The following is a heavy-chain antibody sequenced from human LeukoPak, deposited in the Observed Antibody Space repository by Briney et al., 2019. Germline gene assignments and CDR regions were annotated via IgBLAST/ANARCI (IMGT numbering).Heavy chain of an antibody. Sequence: PGGSPRLSCVASGFTFDDYGMGWVRQVPGKGLEWVSGTNWNGGSTGYADSVKGRFTISRDNAKNSLYLQMNSLRAEDTAFYYCARGTEVYYDSSSYYSYWGQGTLVTVSS. CDR1: GFTFDDYG. V-gene: IGHV3-20*04. D-gene: IGHD3-22*01. J-gene: IGHJ4*02. CDR3: ARGTEVYYDSSSYYSY. CDR2: TNWNGGST.